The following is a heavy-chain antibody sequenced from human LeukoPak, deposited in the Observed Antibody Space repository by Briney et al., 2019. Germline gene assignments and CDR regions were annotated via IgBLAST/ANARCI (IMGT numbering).Heavy chain of an antibody. CDR1: GYTFTNYG. Sequence: GASVKVSCKASGYTFTNYGVSWVRQAPGQGLEWMGGIIPNSGGTNYAQKFQGRVTMTRDTSISTAYMELSRLRSDDTAVYYCARGPSYRNLYYYYYMDVWGKGTTVTVSS. V-gene: IGHV1-2*02. CDR2: IIPNSGGT. CDR3: ARGPSYRNLYYYYYMDV. D-gene: IGHD4-11*01. J-gene: IGHJ6*03.